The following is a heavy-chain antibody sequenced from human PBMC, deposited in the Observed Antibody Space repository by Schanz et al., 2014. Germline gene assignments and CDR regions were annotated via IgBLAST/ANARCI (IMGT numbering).Heavy chain of an antibody. CDR3: ARVHIATYHYNSPGAFDI. CDR1: GYTFTSYY. J-gene: IGHJ3*02. V-gene: IGHV1-46*01. CDR2: INPSGGST. Sequence: QGQLVQSGAEVKKPGASVKVSCKASGYTFTSYYMHWVRQAPGQGLEWMGIINPSGGSTSYAQKFHGKDNMTRDTVTTTMHLELTRLRTDDTAIYYCARVHIATYHYNSPGAFDIWGQGTRXTVSS. D-gene: IGHD3-10*01.